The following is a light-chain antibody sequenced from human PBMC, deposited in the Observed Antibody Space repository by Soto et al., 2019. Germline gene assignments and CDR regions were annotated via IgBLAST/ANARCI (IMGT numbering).Light chain of an antibody. CDR3: QQYGSSPPLT. Sequence: IVLTQSPGTLSLSPGERATLSCRASQSVSSSYLAWYQQKPGQAPRLLIYGASSRATGIPDRFSGSGSGTDFTLTISRVEPEDFAVYYCQQYGSSPPLTFGGGTKVDIK. V-gene: IGKV3-20*01. J-gene: IGKJ4*01. CDR2: GAS. CDR1: QSVSSSY.